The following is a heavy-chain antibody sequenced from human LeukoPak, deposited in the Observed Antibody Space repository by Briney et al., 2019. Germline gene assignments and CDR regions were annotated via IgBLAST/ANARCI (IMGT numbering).Heavy chain of an antibody. D-gene: IGHD5-18*01. CDR3: AREEYSYGYNY. V-gene: IGHV3-48*01. CDR1: GFTFSTYT. Sequence: GGSLRLSCEASGFTFSTYTMNWVRQAPGKGLEWVSYISSTSATIYYAASVKGRFTISRDNAKNSLYLQMNSLTAEDTAVYYCAREEYSYGYNYWGQGTLVTVSS. J-gene: IGHJ4*02. CDR2: ISSTSATI.